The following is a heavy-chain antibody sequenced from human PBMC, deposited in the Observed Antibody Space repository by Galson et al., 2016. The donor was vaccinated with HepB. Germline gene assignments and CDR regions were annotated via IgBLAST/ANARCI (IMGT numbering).Heavy chain of an antibody. CDR1: GVSIGSGTYY. D-gene: IGHD3-3*01. Sequence: TLSLTCTVSGVSIGSGTYYWTWIRQIPGTGLEWIGYIYSRGNTYYNSSLRSRVTISLDTSKNQFSLKLTSVTAADTAVYYCASAIRYYYGMDVWGQGTTVTVSS. CDR3: ASAIRYYYGMDV. V-gene: IGHV4-31*03. CDR2: IYSRGNT. J-gene: IGHJ6*02.